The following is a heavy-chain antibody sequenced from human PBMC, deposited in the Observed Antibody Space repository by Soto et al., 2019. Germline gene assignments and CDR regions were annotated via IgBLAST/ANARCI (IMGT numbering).Heavy chain of an antibody. CDR2: ISISSSDR. CDR1: GFTLRTYT. V-gene: IGHV3-21*06. Sequence: PGGSLRLSCAASGFTLRTYTMNWVRQAPGKGLEWVSSISISSSDRYYADSVRGRFTFSRDNAKNALYLQMNSLRADDTAVYFCVRGMNPLFGGQGTLVTVSS. CDR3: VRGMNPLF. J-gene: IGHJ4*01.